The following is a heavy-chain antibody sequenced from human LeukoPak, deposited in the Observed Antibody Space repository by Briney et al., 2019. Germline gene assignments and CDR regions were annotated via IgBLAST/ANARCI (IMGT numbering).Heavy chain of an antibody. CDR2: NKSKTDGGTA. V-gene: IGHV3-15*01. CDR3: TKYYYDSSGYLYYFDY. J-gene: IGHJ4*02. CDR1: GFTFTNAW. Sequence: GGSLTLSCAASGFTFTNAWMSWLRQAPGKGLEWVGRNKSKTDGGTADYAEPVKGRFTNSRDDSKNTLYLQMNSLKTEDTAVYYCTKYYYDSSGYLYYFDYWGQGTLVTVSS. D-gene: IGHD3-22*01.